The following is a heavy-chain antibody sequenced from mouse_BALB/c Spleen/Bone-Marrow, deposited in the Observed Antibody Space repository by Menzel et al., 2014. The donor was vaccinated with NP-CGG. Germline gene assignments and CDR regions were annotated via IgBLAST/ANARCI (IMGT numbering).Heavy chain of an antibody. D-gene: IGHD1-1*01. CDR3: ARDRNYDINWYFDV. V-gene: IGHV7-3*02. J-gene: IGHJ1*01. Sequence: EVKLVESGGGLVQPGGSLRPSCATSGFTFTDYYMSWVRQPPGKALEWLGFIRNKANGYTTEYSASVKGRFTISRDNSQSILYLQMNILRTEDSATYYCARDRNYDINWYFDVWGAGTTVTVSS. CDR1: GFTFTDYY. CDR2: IRNKANGYTT.